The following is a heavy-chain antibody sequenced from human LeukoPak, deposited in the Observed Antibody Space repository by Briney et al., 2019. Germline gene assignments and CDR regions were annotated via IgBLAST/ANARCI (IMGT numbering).Heavy chain of an antibody. D-gene: IGHD2-21*01. CDR1: GYSFTSYW. CDR2: IYPGDSDT. J-gene: IGHJ3*02. Sequence: RGESLKISCKGSGYSFTSYWIGWVRQMPGKGLEWMGIIYPGDSDTRYSPSFQGQVTISADKSISTAYLQWSSLKASDTAMYYCARQYVYCGGDCYGDAFDIWGQGTMVTVSS. V-gene: IGHV5-51*01. CDR3: ARQYVYCGGDCYGDAFDI.